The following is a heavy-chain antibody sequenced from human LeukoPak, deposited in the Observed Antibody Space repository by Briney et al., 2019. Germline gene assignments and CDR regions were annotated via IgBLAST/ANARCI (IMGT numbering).Heavy chain of an antibody. Sequence: GGSLRLSCAASGFTFSIYNMNWLRQAPGKGLEWVSHIYGHSAIIYYADSVKGRFTVSRDNAKNSLYLQMNSLRAEDTAVYYCARSPMIRGVITRFDSWGQGTLVTVSS. CDR2: IYGHSAII. J-gene: IGHJ5*01. D-gene: IGHD3-10*01. CDR3: ARSPMIRGVITRFDS. CDR1: GFTFSIYN. V-gene: IGHV3-48*01.